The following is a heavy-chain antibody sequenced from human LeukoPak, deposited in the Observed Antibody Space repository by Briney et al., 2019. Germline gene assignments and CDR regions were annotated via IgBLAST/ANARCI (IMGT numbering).Heavy chain of an antibody. CDR3: ARRQNGYSSSWGPEAKYWFDP. D-gene: IGHD6-13*01. V-gene: IGHV1-69*13. CDR1: GGTFSSYA. CDR2: IIPIFGTA. Sequence: SVKVSCKASGGTFSSYAISWVRQAPGQGLEWMGGIIPIFGTANYAQKFQGRVTITADESTSTAYMELSSLRSEDTAVYYCARRQNGYSSSWGPEAKYWFDPWGQGTLVTVSS. J-gene: IGHJ5*02.